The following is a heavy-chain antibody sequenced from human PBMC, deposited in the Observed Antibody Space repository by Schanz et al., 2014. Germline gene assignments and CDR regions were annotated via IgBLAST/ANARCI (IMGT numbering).Heavy chain of an antibody. CDR1: GFSVGNKY. J-gene: IGHJ3*02. CDR2: ISYGTSYI. D-gene: IGHD5-18*01. CDR3: ARVALPGYSSPRDAFDI. V-gene: IGHV3-21*01. Sequence: EVQLVESGGGLVQPGGSLRLSCAASGFSVGNKYMNWVRQAPGKGLEWVSFISYGTSYIYYAESVKGRFTISRDNAKNSLYLQMNGLRAEDTAVYYCARVALPGYSSPRDAFDIWGQGTMVTVSS.